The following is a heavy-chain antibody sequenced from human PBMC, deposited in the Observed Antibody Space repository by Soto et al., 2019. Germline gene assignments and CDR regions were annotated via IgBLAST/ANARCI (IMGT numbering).Heavy chain of an antibody. D-gene: IGHD2-2*01. CDR1: GFTFSDHY. CDR2: TRNKGNSYTT. CDR3: ARSGSSTTCYHY. V-gene: IGHV3-72*01. Sequence: EVHLVESGGGLVQPGGSLRLSCAASGFTFSDHYIDWVRQAPGKGLEWVGRTRNKGNSYTTEYAASVKGRFSISRDDSKNSLYLQMDSLKIEDTAVYYCARSGSSTTCYHYWGQGTLVTVSS. J-gene: IGHJ4*02.